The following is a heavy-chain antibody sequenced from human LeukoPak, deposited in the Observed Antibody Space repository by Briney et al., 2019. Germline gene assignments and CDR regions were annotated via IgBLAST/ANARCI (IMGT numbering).Heavy chain of an antibody. CDR3: ARNGIAALAVDAFGI. V-gene: IGHV4-31*03. D-gene: IGHD6-6*01. J-gene: IGHJ3*02. Sequence: PSQTLSLTCTVSGGSISSGGYYWRWIRQHPGKGLEWIGYIYYSGSTYYNPSLKSRVTISVDTSKNQFSLKLSSVTAADTAVYYCARNGIAALAVDAFGIWGQGTMVTVSS. CDR2: IYYSGST. CDR1: GGSISSGGYY.